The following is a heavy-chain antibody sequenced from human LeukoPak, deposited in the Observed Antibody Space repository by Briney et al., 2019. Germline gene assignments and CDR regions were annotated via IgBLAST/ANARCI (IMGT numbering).Heavy chain of an antibody. D-gene: IGHD5-12*01. Sequence: ASVKVSCKASGYTFTGYYMHWVRQAPGQGLEWMGWINPNSGGTNYAQKFQGSFTMTRDTSISTAYMELSRLSSDDTAVYYCARDSWAPSNGGYSGYGALDYWGQGTLVTVSS. CDR3: ARDSWAPSNGGYSGYGALDY. J-gene: IGHJ4*02. CDR1: GYTFTGYY. V-gene: IGHV1-2*02. CDR2: INPNSGGT.